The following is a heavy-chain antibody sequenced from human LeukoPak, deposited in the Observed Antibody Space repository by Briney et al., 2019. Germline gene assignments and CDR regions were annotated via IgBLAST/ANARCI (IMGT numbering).Heavy chain of an antibody. V-gene: IGHV3-21*01. CDR2: ISSSSSYI. D-gene: IGHD1-26*01. J-gene: IGHJ4*02. CDR1: GFTVSDHY. CDR3: ARVYSGSYSSFDY. Sequence: GGSLRLSCAASGFTVSDHYMDWVRQAPGKGLEWVSSISSSSSYIYYADSVKGRFTISRDNAKNSLYLQMNSLRAEDTAVYYCARVYSGSYSSFDYWGQGTLVTVSS.